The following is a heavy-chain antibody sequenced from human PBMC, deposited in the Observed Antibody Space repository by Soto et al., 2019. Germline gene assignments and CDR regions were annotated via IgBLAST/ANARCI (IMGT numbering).Heavy chain of an antibody. CDR2: IIPIFGTA. J-gene: IGHJ5*02. Sequence: SVKVSCKASGGTFSSYAISWVRQAPGQGLEWMGGIIPIFGTANYAQKFQGRVTITADESTSTAYMELSSLRSEDTAVYYCARSLGYCSSTSCPYNWFDPWGQGTLVTVS. D-gene: IGHD2-2*01. CDR3: ARSLGYCSSTSCPYNWFDP. V-gene: IGHV1-69*13. CDR1: GGTFSSYA.